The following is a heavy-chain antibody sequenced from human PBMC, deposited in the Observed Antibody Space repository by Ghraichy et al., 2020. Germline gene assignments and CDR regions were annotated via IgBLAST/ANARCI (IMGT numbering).Heavy chain of an antibody. CDR1: GDSISAGTFY. V-gene: IGHV3-7*01. J-gene: IGHJ4*02. CDR3: VRYCTGTICQSQWNPWFY. D-gene: IGHD2-8*02. Sequence: ETLSLICSVSGDSISAGTFYWGWIRQPPGKGLEWLATLNQYGGQRSYVDSVKGRFTISRDNAKTSLFLQMNSLRAEDTAVDYCVRYCTGTICQSQWNPWFYWGQGTLVTVSS. CDR2: LNQYGGQR.